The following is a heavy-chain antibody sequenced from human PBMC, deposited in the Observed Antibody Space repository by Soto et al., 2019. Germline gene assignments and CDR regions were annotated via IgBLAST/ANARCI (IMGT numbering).Heavy chain of an antibody. CDR1: GFTFDDYA. V-gene: IGHV3-9*01. CDR2: INWNSGSI. J-gene: IGHJ1*01. CDR3: VKDESINWYSGHFRH. D-gene: IGHD6-13*01. Sequence: SLIRSCAASGFTFDDYAMHWVRQVPGKGLEWVSGINWNSGSIGYADSVKGRFAISRDNAKNSLHLQMNSLRAEDTAFYYCVKDESINWYSGHFRHWGQGTLVTVS.